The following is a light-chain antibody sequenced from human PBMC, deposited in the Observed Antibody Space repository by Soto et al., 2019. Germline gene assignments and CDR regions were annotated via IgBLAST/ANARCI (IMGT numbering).Light chain of an antibody. J-gene: IGKJ5*01. CDR3: QRYGTSPPIT. CDR2: VAS. Sequence: EIVLTQSPGTLSLSPGERATLSCRASQSVISNYLAWYQQGPGQAPRLLIYVASNRATGIPDRFSGSGSGTDFTLTISRLEPEDFAVYYCQRYGTSPPITFGQGTRLEIK. V-gene: IGKV3-20*01. CDR1: QSVISNY.